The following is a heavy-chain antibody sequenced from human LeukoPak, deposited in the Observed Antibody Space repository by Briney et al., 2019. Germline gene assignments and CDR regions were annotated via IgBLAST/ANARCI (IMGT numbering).Heavy chain of an antibody. Sequence: GGSLRLSCAASGFTFSSYAMSWVRQAPGKGLEWVSAISGSGGSTYYADSVKGRFTISRDNSKNTLYLQMNSLRAEDTAVYYCAKDQPDIVVVPAANLLDYWGQGTLVTVSS. D-gene: IGHD2-2*01. CDR3: AKDQPDIVVVPAANLLDY. CDR2: ISGSGGST. V-gene: IGHV3-23*01. J-gene: IGHJ4*02. CDR1: GFTFSSYA.